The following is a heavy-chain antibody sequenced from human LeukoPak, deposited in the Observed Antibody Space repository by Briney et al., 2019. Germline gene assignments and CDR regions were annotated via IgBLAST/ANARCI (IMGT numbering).Heavy chain of an antibody. CDR2: IYHSGST. D-gene: IGHD3-10*01. CDR3: ARTRYYYNSRSYGAPYYFDY. V-gene: IGHV4-4*02. J-gene: IGHJ4*02. CDR1: GGSISSSNW. Sequence: SETLSLTCAVSGGSISSSNWWSWVRPPPGKGLDGMGEIYHSGSTNYNPSLKSRVTISVDTSKNQFSLKLSSVTAADTAVYYCARTRYYYNSRSYGAPYYFDYWGQGTLVTVSS.